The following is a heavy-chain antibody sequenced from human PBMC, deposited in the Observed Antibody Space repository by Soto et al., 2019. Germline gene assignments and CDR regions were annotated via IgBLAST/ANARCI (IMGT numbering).Heavy chain of an antibody. Sequence: VQLLESGGGLVQPGGSLRLSCVASGFTFSSYAMSWVRQAPGQRLEWVATFSGGRDTTWHADSVKGRFTVSRDSSKNTLSLQMNSLRPEDTAQYYCGKATSATCTGSSCYSFDYWGQGTLVNVSS. CDR3: GKATSATCTGSSCYSFDY. D-gene: IGHD2-21*01. V-gene: IGHV3-23*01. J-gene: IGHJ4*02. CDR2: FSGGRDTT. CDR1: GFTFSSYA.